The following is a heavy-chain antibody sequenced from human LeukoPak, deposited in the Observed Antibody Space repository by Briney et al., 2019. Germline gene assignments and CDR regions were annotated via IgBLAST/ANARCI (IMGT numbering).Heavy chain of an antibody. D-gene: IGHD4-17*01. CDR1: GYTFTGCY. CDR2: INPNSGGT. CDR3: ASPSYGDYGYFDAFDI. J-gene: IGHJ3*02. Sequence: ASVKVSCKAPGYTFTGCYMHWVRQAPGQGLEWMGWINPNSGGTNYAQKFQGRVTMTRDTSISTAYMELSRLRSDDTAVYYCASPSYGDYGYFDAFDIWGQGTMVTVSS. V-gene: IGHV1-2*02.